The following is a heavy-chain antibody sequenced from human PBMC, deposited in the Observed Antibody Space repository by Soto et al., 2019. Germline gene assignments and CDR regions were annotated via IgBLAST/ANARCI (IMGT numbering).Heavy chain of an antibody. Sequence: EVQLLESGGGLVQPGGSLRLSCAASGFTFSSYAMSWVRQAPGKGLEWVSAISGSGGSTYYADSVKGRFTISRDNSKNTLYLQMNCLRAEDTAVYYCANKKGWPGSSWNGIDYWGQGTLVTVSS. CDR3: ANKKGWPGSSWNGIDY. J-gene: IGHJ4*02. CDR2: ISGSGGST. V-gene: IGHV3-23*01. CDR1: GFTFSSYA. D-gene: IGHD6-13*01.